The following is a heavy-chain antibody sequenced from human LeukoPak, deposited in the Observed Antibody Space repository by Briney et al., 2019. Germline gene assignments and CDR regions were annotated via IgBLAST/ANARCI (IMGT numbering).Heavy chain of an antibody. CDR1: GGSISSSSYD. CDR2: IYYSGST. D-gene: IGHD5-18*01. CDR3: ARAVDTAMVIDAFDI. J-gene: IGHJ3*02. V-gene: IGHV4-39*07. Sequence: SETLSLTCTVSGGSISSSSYDWGWIRQPPGRGLGWIGSIYYSGSTYYNPSLKSRVTISVDTSKNQFSLKLSSVTAADTAVYYCARAVDTAMVIDAFDIWGQGTMVTVSS.